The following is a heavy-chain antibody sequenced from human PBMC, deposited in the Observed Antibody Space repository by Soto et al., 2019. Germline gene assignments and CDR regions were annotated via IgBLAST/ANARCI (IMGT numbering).Heavy chain of an antibody. D-gene: IGHD2-15*01. V-gene: IGHV4-34*01. CDR3: ASSGSVVVAAIVRGARRFDP. CDR1: GGSFSGYY. J-gene: IGHJ5*02. Sequence: QVQLQQWGAGLLKPSETLSLTCAVYGGSFSGYYWSWIRQPPGKGLEWIGEINHSGSTNYNPSHKSRDTISVDTCKNQFSLKLSSVAAADASVYYCASSGSVVVAAIVRGARRFDPWGQGALVTVSS. CDR2: INHSGST.